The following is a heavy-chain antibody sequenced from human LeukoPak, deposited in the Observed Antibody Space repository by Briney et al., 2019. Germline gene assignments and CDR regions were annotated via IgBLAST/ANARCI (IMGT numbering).Heavy chain of an antibody. CDR1: GFTFSSYS. V-gene: IGHV3-21*01. CDR2: ITRSNYI. J-gene: IGHJ6*04. Sequence: GGSRLSCAASGFTFSSYSMNWVRQAPGKGLEWVSSITRSNYIYYADSVKGRFTISRDNAKNSLYLQMNSLRAEDTAVYYCAELGITMIGGVWGKGTTVTISS. D-gene: IGHD3-10*02. CDR3: AELGITMIGGV.